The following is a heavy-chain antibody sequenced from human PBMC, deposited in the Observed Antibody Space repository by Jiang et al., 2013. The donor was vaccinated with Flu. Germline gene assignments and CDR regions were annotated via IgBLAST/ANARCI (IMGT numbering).Heavy chain of an antibody. J-gene: IGHJ4*02. CDR3: ARRGNVVVRVD. D-gene: IGHD2-21*01. CDR1: GASISSSIYH. CDR2: LIYGGSA. Sequence: LLKPSETLSLTCTVSGASISSSIYHWAWIRQPPGKGLEWIGNLIYGGSAHYNPSLKSRAITSVDTSKNQFSLTLSSVTAADTAVYYCARRGNVVVRVDWGQGTLVTVSS. V-gene: IGHV4-39*01.